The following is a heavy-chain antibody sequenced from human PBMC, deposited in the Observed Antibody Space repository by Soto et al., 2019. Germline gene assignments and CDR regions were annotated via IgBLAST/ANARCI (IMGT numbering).Heavy chain of an antibody. D-gene: IGHD3-22*01. CDR3: ARDYSSSRYYGMDV. CDR2: IYSGGSA. V-gene: IGHV3-53*02. J-gene: IGHJ6*02. CDR1: GFTVSSNY. Sequence: EVQLVETGGGLIQPGGSLRLSCAASGFTVSSNYMSWVRQAPGKGLEWVSVIYSGGSAYYADSMKGRFTISRDNSKNTLYLQMNSLRAEDTAVYYCARDYSSSRYYGMDVWGQGTTVTVSS.